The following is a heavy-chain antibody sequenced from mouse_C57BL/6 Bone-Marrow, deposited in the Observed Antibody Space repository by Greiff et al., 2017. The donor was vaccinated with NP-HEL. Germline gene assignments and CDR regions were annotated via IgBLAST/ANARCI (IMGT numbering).Heavy chain of an antibody. J-gene: IGHJ2*01. V-gene: IGHV1-81*01. CDR2: IYPRSGNT. CDR1: GYTFTSYG. CDR3: AMAANWDYY. Sequence: QVQLQQSGAELARPGASVKLSCKASGYTFTSYGISWVKQRTGQGLEWIGEIYPRSGNTYYNEKFKGKATLTADKSSSTAYMELRSLTSEDSAVYFCAMAANWDYYWGQGTTLTVSS. D-gene: IGHD4-1*01.